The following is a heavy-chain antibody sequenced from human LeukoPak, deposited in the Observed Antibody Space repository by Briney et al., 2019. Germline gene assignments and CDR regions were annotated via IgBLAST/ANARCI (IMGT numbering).Heavy chain of an antibody. CDR3: AKEGYDYVWGSYRYLYYFDY. J-gene: IGHJ4*02. Sequence: GGSLRLSCAASGFTFSSYGMHWVRQAPGKGLEWVAVISYDGSNKYYADSVKGRFTISRDNSKNTLYLQMNSLRAEDTAVYYCAKEGYDYVWGSYRYLYYFDYWGQGTLVTVSS. CDR2: ISYDGSNK. CDR1: GFTFSSYG. D-gene: IGHD3-16*02. V-gene: IGHV3-30*18.